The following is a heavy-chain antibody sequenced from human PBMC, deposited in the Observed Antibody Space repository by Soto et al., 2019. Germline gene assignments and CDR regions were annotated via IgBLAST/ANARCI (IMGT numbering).Heavy chain of an antibody. CDR3: ARGYHYYDSSVYDKWDAFDI. V-gene: IGHV3-21*01. D-gene: IGHD3-22*01. CDR1: GFSFSSYR. Sequence: EVQLLESGGGLVKPGGSLRLSCAASGFSFSSYRMNWVRQAPGKGLEWVSSISSSSSYIYYADSVKGRFTISRDNAKNSLYLQMKSLRAEDTAVYYCARGYHYYDSSVYDKWDAFDIWGQGTMVTVSS. CDR2: ISSSSSYI. J-gene: IGHJ3*02.